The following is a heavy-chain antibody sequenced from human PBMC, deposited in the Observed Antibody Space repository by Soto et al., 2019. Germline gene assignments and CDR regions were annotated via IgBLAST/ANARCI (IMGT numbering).Heavy chain of an antibody. D-gene: IGHD1-26*01. V-gene: IGHV4-39*01. CDR2: IYHSGST. CDR1: GGSISRSNNY. J-gene: IGHJ4*02. Sequence: SETLSLTCTVSGGSISRSNNYWGWIRQPPGKGLEWIGSIYHSGSTYYNPSLKSRVTISVDTSNNQFSLKVKSVTAADTAVYYCARLSGSYNHRYFDYRGQGTLVTVSS. CDR3: ARLSGSYNHRYFDY.